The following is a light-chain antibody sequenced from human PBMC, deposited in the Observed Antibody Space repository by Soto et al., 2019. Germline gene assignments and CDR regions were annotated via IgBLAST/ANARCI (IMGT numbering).Light chain of an antibody. V-gene: IGKV3-15*01. CDR1: QTINSN. CDR3: QQYNNWLGT. CDR2: GAS. J-gene: IGKJ5*01. Sequence: IVMTQSPATLSVSPGERATLSCRANQTINSNLAWYQQKPGQAPRLLIYGASTRATGIPARFSGSGSGTEFTLTISSLQSEDFAVYYCQQYNNWLGTFGGGTRLEIK.